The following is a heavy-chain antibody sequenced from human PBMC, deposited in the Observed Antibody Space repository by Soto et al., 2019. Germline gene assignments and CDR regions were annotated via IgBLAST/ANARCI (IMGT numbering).Heavy chain of an antibody. CDR1: GGSISSYY. D-gene: IGHD4-17*01. CDR2: IYYSGST. V-gene: IGHV4-59*01. Sequence: QVQLQESGPGLVKPSETLSLTCTVSGGSISSYYWSWIRQPPGKGLEWIGYIYYSGSTNYNPSLKSRVTISVDTSKNQFSLKLSSVTAADMAVYYCARASGLTTVTNYFDYWGQGTLVTVSS. CDR3: ARASGLTTVTNYFDY. J-gene: IGHJ4*02.